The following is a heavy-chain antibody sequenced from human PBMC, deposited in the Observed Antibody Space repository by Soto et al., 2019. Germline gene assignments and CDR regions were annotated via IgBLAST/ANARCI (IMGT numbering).Heavy chain of an antibody. V-gene: IGHV2-5*02. Sequence: SGPTLVNPTQTLTLTCTFSGFSLSTGGLGVGWIRQPPGEALEWLALIYWDDDKRYSPSLRSRLTIIKDTSKNQVVLIMTNMDPVDTATYYCVHSRCGGDCLRSYSTHYYYGMDVWGQGTTVTVSS. D-gene: IGHD2-21*02. CDR1: GFSLSTGGLG. CDR2: IYWDDDK. J-gene: IGHJ6*02. CDR3: VHSRCGGDCLRSYSTHYYYGMDV.